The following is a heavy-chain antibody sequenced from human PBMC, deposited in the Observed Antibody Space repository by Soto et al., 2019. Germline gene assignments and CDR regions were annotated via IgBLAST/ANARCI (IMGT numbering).Heavy chain of an antibody. CDR1: GYTFTSSG. CDR2: ISVYNGNT. J-gene: IGHJ5*02. D-gene: IGHD2-2*01. V-gene: IGHV1-18*01. CDR3: ARGVVVPAATGKTWFDP. Sequence: ASVKVSCKASGYTFTSSGISWVRQAPGQGLEWMGWISVYNGNTNYAQNFQGRVPMTTDTSTSTVYMELRNLRSDDTAVYYCARGVVVPAATGKTWFDPWGQGTLVTVSS.